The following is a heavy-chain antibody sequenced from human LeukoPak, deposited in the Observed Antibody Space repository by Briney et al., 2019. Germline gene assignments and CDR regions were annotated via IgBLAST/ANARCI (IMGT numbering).Heavy chain of an antibody. D-gene: IGHD5-18*01. J-gene: IGHJ4*02. CDR1: GGSISSSSAY. V-gene: IGHV4-39*01. Sequence: SETLSLTCTVSGGSISSSSAYWGWIRQPPGKGLEWNGSIYYSKNTYYNPSLKSRVTISADTSKNQLSLTLGSVSATDTAVYYCVSPRGFSYGYFDYWGQGTLVTVSS. CDR2: IYYSKNT. CDR3: VSPRGFSYGYFDY.